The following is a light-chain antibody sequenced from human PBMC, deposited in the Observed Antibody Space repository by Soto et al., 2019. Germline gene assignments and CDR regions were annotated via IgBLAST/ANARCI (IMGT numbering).Light chain of an antibody. V-gene: IGKV1-39*01. Sequence: DIQMTQSPSSLSASVGDRVTLTCRASQSISSYLNWYQLKPGRPPKLLIYFASSLQAGVPSRFSGAGSETDFTLTISSLQPEDFATYYCQQSYSTLTFGGGTKVEIK. CDR2: FAS. J-gene: IGKJ4*01. CDR1: QSISSY. CDR3: QQSYSTLT.